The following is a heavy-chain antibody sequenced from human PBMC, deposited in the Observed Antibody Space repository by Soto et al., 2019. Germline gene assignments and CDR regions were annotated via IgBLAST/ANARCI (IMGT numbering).Heavy chain of an antibody. CDR1: GYTFTGYY. D-gene: IGHD1-26*01. J-gene: IGHJ5*02. Sequence: ASVKVSCKASGYTFTGYYMHWVRQAPGQGLEWMGWINPNSGGTNYAQKFQGWVTMTRDTSISTAYMELSRLRSDDTAVYYCARDRGLREHKFNWFDPWGQGTLVTVSS. CDR2: INPNSGGT. V-gene: IGHV1-2*04. CDR3: ARDRGLREHKFNWFDP.